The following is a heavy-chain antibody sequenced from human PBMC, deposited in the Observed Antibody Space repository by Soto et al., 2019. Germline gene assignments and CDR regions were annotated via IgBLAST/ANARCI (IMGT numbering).Heavy chain of an antibody. V-gene: IGHV3-23*01. CDR2: ISGSGGSP. J-gene: IGHJ4*02. D-gene: IGHD4-17*01. CDR1: GFTFSSYA. Sequence: EVQLLESGGGLVQPGGSLRPSCAASGFTFSSYAMSWVRQAPGKGLEWVSAISGSGGSPYYADSVKGRFTISRDNPKNTPYLQMNSLRAEDTAVYYCAKGVYGDYVEDFDYWGQGTLVTVSS. CDR3: AKGVYGDYVEDFDY.